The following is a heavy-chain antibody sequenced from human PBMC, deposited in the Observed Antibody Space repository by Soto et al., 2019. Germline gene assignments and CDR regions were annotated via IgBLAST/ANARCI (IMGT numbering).Heavy chain of an antibody. D-gene: IGHD6-19*01. V-gene: IGHV3-30-3*01. CDR3: ARELTGWYFDS. CDR2: VSYDGNNK. J-gene: IGHJ5*01. Sequence: GGSLRLSCVASGFTFRNHAMHWVRQTLGEGLEWLALVSYDGNNKYYADSIRGRFTISRDNSKNMLFLQMNSLRPEDTAVYFCARELTGWYFDSWGLGTLVTVSS. CDR1: GFTFRNHA.